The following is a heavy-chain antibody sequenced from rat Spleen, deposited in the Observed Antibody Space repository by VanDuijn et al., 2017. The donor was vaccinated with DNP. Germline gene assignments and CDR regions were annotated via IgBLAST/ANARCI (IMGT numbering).Heavy chain of an antibody. CDR1: GFTFSDYY. Sequence: EVQLVESGGGVVQPGRSLKLSCAASGFTFSDYYMAWVRQAPTKGLAWVAYISYDGRSNYRGDSVKGRFTISRDIAKNTLYLQMNSLRSEDTATYYCARHVLPLRVWDYWGQGVMVTVSS. D-gene: IGHD1-4*01. CDR3: ARHVLPLRVWDY. V-gene: IGHV5-22*01. J-gene: IGHJ2*01. CDR2: ISYDGRSN.